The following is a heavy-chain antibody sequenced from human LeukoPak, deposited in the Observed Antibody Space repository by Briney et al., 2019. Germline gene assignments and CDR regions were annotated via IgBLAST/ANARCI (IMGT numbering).Heavy chain of an antibody. V-gene: IGHV3-23*01. Sequence: GGSLRLSCAASGFTFSRYGMNWVRQTPGKGLEWVATISGSGYTTYYADSVKGRFTISRDNSKNTLYLQMNSLRAEDTAVYYCAKLGTKLIFDYWGQGTLVTVSS. CDR2: ISGSGYTT. CDR3: AKLGTKLIFDY. D-gene: IGHD7-27*01. CDR1: GFTFSRYG. J-gene: IGHJ4*02.